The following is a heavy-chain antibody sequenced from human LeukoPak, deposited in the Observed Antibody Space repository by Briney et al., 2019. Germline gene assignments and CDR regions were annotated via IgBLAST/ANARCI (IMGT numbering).Heavy chain of an antibody. Sequence: ASVKVSCKVSGYTLTELSMHWVRQAPGKGLEWMGGFDPEGGETIYAQKFQGRVTMTEDTSTDTAYMELSSLRSEDTAVYYCATQGRDGYNYYFDYWGQGTLVTVSS. CDR1: GYTLTELS. V-gene: IGHV1-24*01. CDR3: ATQGRDGYNYYFDY. J-gene: IGHJ4*02. D-gene: IGHD5-24*01. CDR2: FDPEGGET.